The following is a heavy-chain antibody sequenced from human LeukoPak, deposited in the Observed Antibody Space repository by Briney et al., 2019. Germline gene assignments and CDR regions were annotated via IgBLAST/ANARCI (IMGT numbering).Heavy chain of an antibody. D-gene: IGHD6-13*01. Sequence: ASVKVSCKASGGTFSSYAISWVRQAPGQGLEWMGGIIPIFGTANYAQKFQGRVTITTDESTSTAYMELSSLRSEDTAVYYCARGPVAAAGPYNWFDPWGQGTLVTVSS. CDR2: IIPIFGTA. CDR1: GGTFSSYA. CDR3: ARGPVAAAGPYNWFDP. J-gene: IGHJ5*02. V-gene: IGHV1-69*05.